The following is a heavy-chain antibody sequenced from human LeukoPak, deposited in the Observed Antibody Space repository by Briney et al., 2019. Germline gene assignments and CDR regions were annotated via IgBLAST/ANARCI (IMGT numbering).Heavy chain of an antibody. CDR2: ISIIGGYT. D-gene: IGHD6-13*01. CDR1: GFTFSDYY. J-gene: IGHJ4*02. Sequence: GGSLRLSCAASGFTFSDYYMSWIRQAPGKGLEWVSYISIIGGYTSYADSVKGRFTISRDNAKNSLYLQMNSLRAEDTAMYYCASPAAGTNSDFWGQGTLVTVSS. CDR3: ASPAAGTNSDF. V-gene: IGHV3-11*03.